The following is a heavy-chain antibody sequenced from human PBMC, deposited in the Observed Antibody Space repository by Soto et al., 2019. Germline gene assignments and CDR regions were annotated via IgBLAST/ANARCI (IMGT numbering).Heavy chain of an antibody. CDR3: ARGRGAAADYFDF. CDR1: GFTFSDYY. CDR2: ISSSTSHT. V-gene: IGHV3-11*05. Sequence: GGSLRLSCAVSGFTFSDYYMTWIRQAPGKGLEWVSYISSSTSHTNYADSVKGRFTISRDNAKNSLFLQMNSLRAENTAVYYCARGRGAAADYFDFWGQGTLVTVSS. D-gene: IGHD6-13*01. J-gene: IGHJ4*02.